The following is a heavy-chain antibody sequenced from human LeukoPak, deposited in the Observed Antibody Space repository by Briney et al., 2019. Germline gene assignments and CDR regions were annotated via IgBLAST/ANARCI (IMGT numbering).Heavy chain of an antibody. CDR2: ISGSGGST. Sequence: GGSPRLSCAASGFTFSSYAMSWVRQAPGEGLEWVSAISGSGGSTYYADSVKGRFTISRDNSKNTLYLQMNSLRAEDTAVYYCAKESSGWYGEYWGQGTLVTVSS. CDR3: AKESSGWYGEY. V-gene: IGHV3-23*01. D-gene: IGHD6-19*01. J-gene: IGHJ4*02. CDR1: GFTFSSYA.